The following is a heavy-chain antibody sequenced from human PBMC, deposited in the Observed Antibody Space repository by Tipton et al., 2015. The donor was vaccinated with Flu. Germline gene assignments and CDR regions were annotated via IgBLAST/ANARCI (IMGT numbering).Heavy chain of an antibody. CDR1: GGSFSGYY. D-gene: IGHD6-19*01. CDR2: INHSGST. J-gene: IGHJ5*02. Sequence: TLSLTCAVYGGSFSGYYWSWFRQPPGKGLEWIGEINHSGSTNYNPSLKSRVTISVDTSKNQFSLKLSSVTAADTAVYYCARIAGWQWLVRWFDPWGQGTLVTVSS. CDR3: ARIAGWQWLVRWFDP. V-gene: IGHV4-34*01.